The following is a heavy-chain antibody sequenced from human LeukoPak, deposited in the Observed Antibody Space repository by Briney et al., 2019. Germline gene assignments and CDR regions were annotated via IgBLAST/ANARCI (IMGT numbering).Heavy chain of an antibody. CDR1: GFSFSTYS. CDR3: ARDEETAPGMGRSFDY. CDR2: ISSSSDYI. J-gene: IGHJ4*02. D-gene: IGHD3-16*01. V-gene: IGHV3-21*01. Sequence: GGSLRLSCAASGFSFSTYSMNWVRLAPGKGLEWVSSISSSSDYIYYADSVKGRFTISRDNARKSLYLQMNSLRAEDTTVYYCARDEETAPGMGRSFDYWGQGTLVTVSS.